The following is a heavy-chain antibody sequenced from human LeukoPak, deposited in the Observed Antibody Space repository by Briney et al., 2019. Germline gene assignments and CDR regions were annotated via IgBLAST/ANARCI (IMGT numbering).Heavy chain of an antibody. J-gene: IGHJ6*03. CDR3: AKIGRRYDFWTGYYEEEVDYMDV. Sequence: GGSLRLSCTVSGFTVSSNSMSWVRQAPGKGLEWVSAISDSGGNTYYADSVKGRFTISRDNSKDTLYLQMNSLRAEDTAVYYCAKIGRRYDFWTGYYEEEVDYMDVWGKGTTVTVSS. CDR2: ISDSGGNT. CDR1: GFTVSSNS. V-gene: IGHV3-23*01. D-gene: IGHD3-3*01.